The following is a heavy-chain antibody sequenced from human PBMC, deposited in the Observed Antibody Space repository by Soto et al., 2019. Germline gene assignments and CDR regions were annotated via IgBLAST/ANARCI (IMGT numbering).Heavy chain of an antibody. Sequence: SETLSLTCAVSGGSISSGGYSWSWIRQPPGKGLEWIGYIYHSGSTYYNPSLKSRVTISVDRSKNQFSLKLSSVTAADAAVYYCARGVTGTGLDYWGQGTLVTVSS. V-gene: IGHV4-30-2*01. CDR2: IYHSGST. J-gene: IGHJ4*02. D-gene: IGHD1-7*01. CDR3: ARGVTGTGLDY. CDR1: GGSISSGGYS.